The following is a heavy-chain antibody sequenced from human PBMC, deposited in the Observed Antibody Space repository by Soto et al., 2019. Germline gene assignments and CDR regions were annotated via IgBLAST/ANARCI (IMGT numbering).Heavy chain of an antibody. CDR1: GFAFRTNG. Sequence: QVQLVESGGGVVQPGTSLRLSCGASGFAFRTNGMHWVRQAPGKGLEWVALIRNDGNTKSYAESVKGRFTISRDNSKNTLDLQMDSLRAGDKAVYYCGRNPSTVDKAAMGDWGQGTLVTVSS. D-gene: IGHD5-12*01. CDR2: IRNDGNTK. V-gene: IGHV3-33*01. CDR3: GRNPSTVDKAAMGD. J-gene: IGHJ4*02.